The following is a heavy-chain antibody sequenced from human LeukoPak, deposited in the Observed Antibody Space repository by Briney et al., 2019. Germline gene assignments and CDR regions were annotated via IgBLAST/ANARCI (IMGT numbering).Heavy chain of an antibody. CDR2: VHLDGWT. D-gene: IGHD3-3*01. CDR3: AREGGFYRPLDY. Sequence: SNTLSLTCDVSGGSVTSTNWWTWVRQPPEKGLEWIGVVHLDGWTNYNPSLKSRLIMSVDLPENHISLKLTSVTAADTAVYYCAREGGFYRPLDYSGQGTLVTVSS. CDR1: GGSVTSTNW. V-gene: IGHV4-4*02. J-gene: IGHJ4*02.